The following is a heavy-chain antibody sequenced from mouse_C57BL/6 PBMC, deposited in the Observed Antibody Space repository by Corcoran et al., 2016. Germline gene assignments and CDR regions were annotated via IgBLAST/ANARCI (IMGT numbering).Heavy chain of an antibody. CDR1: GYTFTDYY. CDR3: AGIYDGYLDYYAMDY. Sequence: EVQLQQSGPELVKPGASVKISCKASGYTFTDYYMNWVKQSHGKSLEWIGDINPNNGGTSYNQKFKGKATLTVDKSSSTAYMELRSLTSEDSAVYYCAGIYDGYLDYYAMDYWGQGTSVTVSS. CDR2: INPNNGGT. V-gene: IGHV1-26*01. J-gene: IGHJ4*01. D-gene: IGHD2-3*01.